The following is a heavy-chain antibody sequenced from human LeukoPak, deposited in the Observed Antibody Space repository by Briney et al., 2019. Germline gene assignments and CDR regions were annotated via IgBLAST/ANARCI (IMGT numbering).Heavy chain of an antibody. J-gene: IGHJ4*02. CDR2: ISSSSSTI. CDR1: GFTFSSYS. D-gene: IGHD2-8*01. CDR3: ARDMYLPFDY. Sequence: GGSLRLSCAASGFTFSSYSMNWVRQAPGKGLEWVSYISSSSSTIYYADSVKGRFTISRDNARNSLYLQMNSLRAEDTAVYYCARDMYLPFDYWGQGTLVTVSS. V-gene: IGHV3-48*01.